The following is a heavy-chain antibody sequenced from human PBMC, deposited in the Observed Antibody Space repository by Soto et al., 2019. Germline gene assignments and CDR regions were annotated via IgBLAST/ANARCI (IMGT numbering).Heavy chain of an antibody. V-gene: IGHV1-8*01. J-gene: IGHJ4*01. CDR2: MNPSSGET. D-gene: IGHD2-15*01. CDR1: GYNFTNFD. CDR3: ARLAEYCNGIKCYSNFDF. Sequence: ASVKVSCKTSGYNFTNFDINWVRQAPGRGLVWMGWMNPSSGETGSAQNFQGRVTMTRDISTRTFFMQLTSLRSEDAAIYYCARLAEYCNGIKCYSNFDFWGRGTQVTVSS.